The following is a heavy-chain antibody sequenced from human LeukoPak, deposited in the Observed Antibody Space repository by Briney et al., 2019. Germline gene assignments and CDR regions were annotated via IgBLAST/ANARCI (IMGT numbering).Heavy chain of an antibody. V-gene: IGHV3-21*01. Sequence: GGSLRLSCAASGFTFSSYSMNWVRQAPGKGLEWVSSISSSSSYIYYADSVKGRFTISRDNAKNSLYLQMNSLRAEDTAVYYCARGRTGSGSYPSYYYYYGMDVWGQGTTVTVSS. CDR3: ARGRTGSGSYPSYYYYYGMDV. J-gene: IGHJ6*02. CDR1: GFTFSSYS. D-gene: IGHD1-26*01. CDR2: ISSSSSYI.